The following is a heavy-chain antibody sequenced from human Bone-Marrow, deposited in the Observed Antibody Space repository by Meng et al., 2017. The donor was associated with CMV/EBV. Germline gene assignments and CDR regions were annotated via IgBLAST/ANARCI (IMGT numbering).Heavy chain of an antibody. Sequence: GGSLRLSCAASGFTFSSYAMSWVRQAPGKGLEWVSAISGSGGSTYYADSVKGRFTISRDNSKNTLYLQMNSLRAEDTAVYYCAKDLILDKYSSSRYGMGVWGQGTTVTVSS. D-gene: IGHD6-6*01. CDR1: GFTFSSYA. V-gene: IGHV3-23*01. CDR2: ISGSGGST. CDR3: AKDLILDKYSSSRYGMGV. J-gene: IGHJ6*02.